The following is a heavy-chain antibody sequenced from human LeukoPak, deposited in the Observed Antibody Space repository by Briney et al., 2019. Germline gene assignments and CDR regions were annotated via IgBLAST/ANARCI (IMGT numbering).Heavy chain of an antibody. CDR2: INTNTGNP. D-gene: IGHD6-19*01. J-gene: IGHJ5*02. CDR1: GYTFTSYA. CDR3: ARHPGIAVAGENNWFDP. V-gene: IGHV7-4-1*02. Sequence: ASVKVSCKASGYTFTSYAMNWVRQAPGQGLEWMGWINTNTGNPTYAQGFTGRFVFSLDTSVSTAYLQISSLKAEDTAVYYCARHPGIAVAGENNWFDPWGQGTLVTVSS.